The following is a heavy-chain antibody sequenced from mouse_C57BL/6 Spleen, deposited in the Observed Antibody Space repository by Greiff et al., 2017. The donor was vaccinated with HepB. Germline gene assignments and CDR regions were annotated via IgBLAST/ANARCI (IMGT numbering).Heavy chain of an antibody. CDR1: GYTFTSYW. V-gene: IGHV1-55*01. J-gene: IGHJ4*01. CDR3: ARKGGAGYGNYPYYAMDY. D-gene: IGHD2-10*02. CDR2: IYPGSGST. Sequence: QVQLQQPGAELVKPGASVKMSCKASGYTFTSYWITWVKQRPGQGLEWIGDIYPGSGSTNYNEKFKSKATLTVDTSSSTAYMQLSSLTSEDSAVYYCARKGGAGYGNYPYYAMDYWGQGTSVTVSS.